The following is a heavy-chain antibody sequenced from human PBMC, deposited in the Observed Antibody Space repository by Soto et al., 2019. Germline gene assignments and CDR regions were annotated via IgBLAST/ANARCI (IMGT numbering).Heavy chain of an antibody. D-gene: IGHD3-10*01. CDR3: ARQVGGLWFASGHWFDP. Sequence: QLQLQESGPGLVKPSETLSLTCTVSVGSISSSSYYWGWIRQPPGKGLEWIGSIYYSGSTYYNPSLKSRVTISVGTSKNPCALKLSSVTAEDTAVYYCARQVGGLWFASGHWFDPWGQGTLVTVSS. J-gene: IGHJ5*02. CDR1: VGSISSSSYY. V-gene: IGHV4-39*01. CDR2: IYYSGST.